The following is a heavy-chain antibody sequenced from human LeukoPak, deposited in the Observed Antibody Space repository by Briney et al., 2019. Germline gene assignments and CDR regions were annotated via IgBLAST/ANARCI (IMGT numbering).Heavy chain of an antibody. CDR3: ARQYGRRIDY. D-gene: IGHD3-10*01. CDR1: GYNFNTNW. Sequence: GESLKISCKGSGYNFNTNWIGWVRQMPGKGLEWMGIIYPSDSDTRYGPSFQGQVSISADKSINTAYLQWSSLQASDTARYYCARQYGRRIDYWGQGTLVTVSS. CDR2: IYPSDSDT. J-gene: IGHJ4*02. V-gene: IGHV5-51*01.